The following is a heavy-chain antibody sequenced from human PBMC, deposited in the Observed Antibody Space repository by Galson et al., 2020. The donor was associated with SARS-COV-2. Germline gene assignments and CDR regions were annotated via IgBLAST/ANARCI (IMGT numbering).Heavy chain of an antibody. CDR2: ISSSSSYI. J-gene: IGHJ4*02. CDR3: AREGAVAADRDD. V-gene: IGHV3-21*01. D-gene: IGHD6-19*01. CDR1: GFTFSSYS. Sequence: TGGSLRLSCAASGFTFSSYSMNWVRQAPGKGLEWVSSISSSSSYIYYADSVKGRFTISRDNAKNSLYLQMNSLRAEDTAVYYCAREGAVAADRDDWGQGTLGTVSS.